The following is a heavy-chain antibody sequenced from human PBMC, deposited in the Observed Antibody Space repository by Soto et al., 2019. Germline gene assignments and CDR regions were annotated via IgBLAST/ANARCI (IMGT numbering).Heavy chain of an antibody. D-gene: IGHD6-13*01. CDR3: ARDWQLGERLGPGPAGIYYYGMDV. J-gene: IGHJ6*02. Sequence: ASVKVSCKASGGTFNSYSISWGRQAPGQGVEWMGGDIPIFGTANYAQKFQGRVTITADESTSTAYMELSSLRSEDTAVYYCARDWQLGERLGPGPAGIYYYGMDVWGQGTTVTVSS. CDR2: DIPIFGTA. V-gene: IGHV1-69*01. CDR1: GGTFNSYS.